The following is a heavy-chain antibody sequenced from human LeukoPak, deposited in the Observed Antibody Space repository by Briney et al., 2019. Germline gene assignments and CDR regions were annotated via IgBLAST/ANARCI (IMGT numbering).Heavy chain of an antibody. Sequence: PGGSLRLSCAASGFTFSSSAMNWVRQAPGKGLEWVATVSGSGDRMYHADSVKGRFTISRDNSKNTIYLQMNSLRAEDTALYYCAKAAAAPGFDFWGQGTLVTVSS. CDR2: VSGSGDRM. D-gene: IGHD6-13*01. CDR1: GFTFSSSA. V-gene: IGHV3-23*01. J-gene: IGHJ4*02. CDR3: AKAAAAPGFDF.